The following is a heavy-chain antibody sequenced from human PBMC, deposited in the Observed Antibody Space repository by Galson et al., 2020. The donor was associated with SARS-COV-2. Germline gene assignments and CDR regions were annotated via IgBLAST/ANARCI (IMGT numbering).Heavy chain of an antibody. V-gene: IGHV4-30-2*01. CDR2: ISHSGGT. J-gene: IGHJ3*02. D-gene: IGHD4-17*01. Sequence: PSETLSLTCAVSGTSISSGSYSWNWIRQPPGKGLEWIGYISHSGGTYYNPSLKSRVTISGDRSKNQFSLRLSSVTAADTAVYYCARLHYGEYAPEAVDIWGPGTRVTVAS. CDR1: GTSISSGSYS. CDR3: ARLHYGEYAPEAVDI.